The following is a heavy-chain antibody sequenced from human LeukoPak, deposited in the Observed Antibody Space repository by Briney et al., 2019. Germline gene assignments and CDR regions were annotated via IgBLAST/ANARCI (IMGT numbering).Heavy chain of an antibody. J-gene: IGHJ4*02. CDR1: GFTFRRYT. CDR2: ISWDGNKK. V-gene: IGHV3-30*04. D-gene: IGHD6-13*01. Sequence: PGGSLRLSCGASGFTFRRYTMHWVRQAPGKGLQWVAVISWDGNKKFYADSVEGRFTISRDNSKNTLSLQMNSLRLEDTALYYCAREGGNSTSRGYFDYWGQGTLVTVSS. CDR3: AREGGNSTSRGYFDY.